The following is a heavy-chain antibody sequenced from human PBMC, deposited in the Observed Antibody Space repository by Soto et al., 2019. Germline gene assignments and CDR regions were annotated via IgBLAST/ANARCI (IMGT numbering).Heavy chain of an antibody. CDR2: IYYSGST. CDR3: ARSPEATVTAFDY. CDR1: GGSISSGGYY. V-gene: IGHV4-31*03. Sequence: QVQLRESGPGLVKSSQTQSLTCTVSGGSISSGGYYWSWIRQHPGKGLEWIGYIYYSGSTYYNPSLKSRVTISVDTSKNQFSLKLSSVTAADTAVYYCARSPEATVTAFDYWGQGTLVTVSS. D-gene: IGHD4-17*01. J-gene: IGHJ4*02.